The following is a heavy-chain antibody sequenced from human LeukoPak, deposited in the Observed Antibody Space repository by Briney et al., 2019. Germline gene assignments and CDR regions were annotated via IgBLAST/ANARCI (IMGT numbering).Heavy chain of an antibody. J-gene: IGHJ5*02. V-gene: IGHV3-53*01. CDR2: MYSRGDT. CDR1: GFTVSDNY. Sequence: PGGSLRLSRAASGFTVSDNYMSWVRQAPGKGLEWVSVMYSRGDTYYANSVKGRFTFSRDISKNTLHLQMHGLRTEDTAMYYCARDAPQVPAAGVLASWGQGTLVIVSS. CDR3: ARDAPQVPAAGVLAS. D-gene: IGHD6-13*01.